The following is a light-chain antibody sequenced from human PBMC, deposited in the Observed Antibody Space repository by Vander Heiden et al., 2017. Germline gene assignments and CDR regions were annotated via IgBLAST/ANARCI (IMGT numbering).Light chain of an antibody. V-gene: IGKV3-20*01. CDR2: GAS. J-gene: IGKJ5*01. CDR3: QQYETTPIT. CDR1: QSVSTNC. Sequence: EIVLKQSPVTLSLSPGDRVTLSCRASQSVSTNCVAWYQNKPGQAPTFLMYGASSRATGIPDRFSGSGSGTDFTLTISRLEPEDFAIYYCQQYETTPITFGQGTRLEIK.